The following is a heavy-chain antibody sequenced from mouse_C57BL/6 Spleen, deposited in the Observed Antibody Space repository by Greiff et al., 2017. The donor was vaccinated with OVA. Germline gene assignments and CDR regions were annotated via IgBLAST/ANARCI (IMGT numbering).Heavy chain of an antibody. Sequence: EVKLVESGGGLVKPGGSLKLSCAASGFTFSSYAMSWVRQTPEKRLEWVATISDGGSYTYYPDNVKGRFTISRDNAKNNLYLQMSHLKSEDTAMYYCARDRSNPWWFDVWGTGTTVTVSS. CDR1: GFTFSSYA. V-gene: IGHV5-4*01. D-gene: IGHD2-5*01. CDR3: ARDRSNPWWFDV. J-gene: IGHJ1*03. CDR2: ISDGGSYT.